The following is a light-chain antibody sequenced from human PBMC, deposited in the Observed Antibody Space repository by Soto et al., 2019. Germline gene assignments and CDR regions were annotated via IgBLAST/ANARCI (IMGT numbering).Light chain of an antibody. J-gene: IGKJ4*01. Sequence: DLQMTQSPSTLSASVGDRVTITCRASQSISSWLAWYQQKPGKAPKVLIYKASSLESGVPSRFSGSRSGTEFTLSISSLQPDDFATYYCQQYNSYPLTFGGGTKVEIK. V-gene: IGKV1-5*03. CDR1: QSISSW. CDR3: QQYNSYPLT. CDR2: KAS.